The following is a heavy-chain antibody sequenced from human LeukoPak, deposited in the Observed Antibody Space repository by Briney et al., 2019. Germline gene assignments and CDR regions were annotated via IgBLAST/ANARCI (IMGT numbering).Heavy chain of an antibody. D-gene: IGHD4-17*01. CDR1: GFTFSSFG. CDR2: VSYDESHK. CDR3: ARGQVTAVTRLAAFDI. Sequence: PGRSLRLSCAASGFTFSSFGMHWVRQAPGKGLEWVAVVSYDESHKYYADSVKGRFTVSRDNSKNTLYLQMNSLRAEDTAVYYCARGQVTAVTRLAAFDIWGQGTMVIVSS. V-gene: IGHV3-30*03. J-gene: IGHJ3*02.